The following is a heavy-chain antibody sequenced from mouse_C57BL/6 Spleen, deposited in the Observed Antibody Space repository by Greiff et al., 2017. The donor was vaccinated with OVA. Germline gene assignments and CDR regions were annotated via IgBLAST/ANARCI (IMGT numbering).Heavy chain of an antibody. CDR1: GFTFSDFY. CDR2: SRNKANDYTT. V-gene: IGHV7-1*01. Sequence: DVKLVESGGGLVQSGRSLRLSCATSGFTFSDFYMEWVRQAPGKGLEWIAASRNKANDYTTEYSASVKGRFIVSRDTSQSILYLQMNALRAEDTAIYYCARDSRYSAWFAYWGQGTLVTVAA. D-gene: IGHD2-12*01. CDR3: ARDSRYSAWFAY. J-gene: IGHJ3*01.